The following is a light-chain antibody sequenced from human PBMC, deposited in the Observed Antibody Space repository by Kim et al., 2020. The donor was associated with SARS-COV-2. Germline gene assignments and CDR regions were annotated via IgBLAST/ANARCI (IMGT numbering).Light chain of an antibody. Sequence: WSPGERATLSCRASQSVSSSYLAWYQQKPGQAPRLLIYGASSRATGIPDRFSGSGSGTDFTLTISRLEPEDFAVYYCQQYGSYGYTFGQGTKLEI. CDR2: GAS. V-gene: IGKV3-20*01. CDR1: QSVSSSY. CDR3: QQYGSYGYT. J-gene: IGKJ2*01.